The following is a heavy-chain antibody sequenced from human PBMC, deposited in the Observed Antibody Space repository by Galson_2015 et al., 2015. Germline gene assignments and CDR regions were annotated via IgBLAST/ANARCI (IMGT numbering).Heavy chain of an antibody. J-gene: IGHJ4*02. CDR2: IKQDGSEK. CDR1: GFTFSSYW. CDR3: ARDQGQSTYYDILTGYGGLDY. V-gene: IGHV3-7*01. Sequence: SLRLSCAASGFTFSSYWMSWVRQAPGKGLEWVANIKQDGSEKYYVDSVKGRFTISRDNAKNSLYLQMNSLRAEDTAVYYCARDQGQSTYYDILTGYGGLDYWGQGTLVTVSS. D-gene: IGHD3-9*01.